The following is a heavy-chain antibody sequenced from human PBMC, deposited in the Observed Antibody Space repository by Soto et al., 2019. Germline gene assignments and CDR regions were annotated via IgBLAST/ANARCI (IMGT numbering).Heavy chain of an antibody. CDR2: ISSSSSYT. Sequence: QVQLVESGGGLVKPGGSLRLSCAASGFTFSDYYMSWIRQAPGKGLEWVSYISSSSSYTNYADSVKGRFTISRDNAKNSLYLQMNSLRAEDTAVYYCARAGSDSSSPLIEAWGQGTLVTVSS. J-gene: IGHJ5*02. D-gene: IGHD6-6*01. CDR3: ARAGSDSSSPLIEA. CDR1: GFTFSDYY. V-gene: IGHV3-11*06.